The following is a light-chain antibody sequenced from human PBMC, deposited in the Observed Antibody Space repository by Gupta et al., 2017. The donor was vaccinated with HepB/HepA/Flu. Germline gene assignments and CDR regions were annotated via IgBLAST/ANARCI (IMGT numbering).Light chain of an antibody. V-gene: IGLV1-51*01. CDR2: DNN. J-gene: IGLJ2*01. CDR3: GTWDSSLSVVV. CDR1: SSNIGNNY. Sequence: SVLPQPPSVSAPPGPQVTTSCSGSSSNIGNNYVSWYQQLPGTAPKLLIYDNNKRPSGIPDRFSGSKSGTSATLGITGLQTGDEADYYCGTWDSSLSVVVFGGGTKLTVL.